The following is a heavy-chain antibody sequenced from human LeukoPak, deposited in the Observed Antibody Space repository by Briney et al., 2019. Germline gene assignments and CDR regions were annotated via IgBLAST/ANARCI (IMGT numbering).Heavy chain of an antibody. CDR3: ARDQEGGYYGSGSYFDY. V-gene: IGHV4-31*03. J-gene: IGHJ4*02. D-gene: IGHD3-10*01. Sequence: PSETLSLTCTVSGGSISSGGYYWSWIRQHPGKGLEWIGYIYYSGSTYYNPSLKSRVTISVDTSKNQFSLKLSSVTAADTAVYYCARDQEGGYYGSGSYFDYWGQGTLVTVSS. CDR1: GGSISSGGYY. CDR2: IYYSGST.